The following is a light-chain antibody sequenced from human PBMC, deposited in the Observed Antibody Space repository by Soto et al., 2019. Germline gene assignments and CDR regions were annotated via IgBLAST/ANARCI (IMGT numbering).Light chain of an antibody. Sequence: QPVLTQPPSASGTPRQRVTISCSGSSSNIGSNYVYWYQQLPGTAPKLLIYRNNQRPSGVPDRFSGSKSGTSASLAISGLRSEDEADYYCAAWDDSLSGYVFGTGTQLTVL. CDR1: SSNIGSNY. J-gene: IGLJ1*01. V-gene: IGLV1-47*01. CDR2: RNN. CDR3: AAWDDSLSGYV.